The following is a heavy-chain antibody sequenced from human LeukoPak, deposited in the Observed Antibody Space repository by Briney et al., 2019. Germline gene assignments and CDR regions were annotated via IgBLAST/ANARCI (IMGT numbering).Heavy chain of an antibody. Sequence: QSGGSLRLSCAASGFTFSNYAMSWVRQAPGKGLEWVSGITARSDSTYYADSVKGRVTISRDNSKNTLFLQLNSLRAEDAAVYYCAKTHRWSIDAFHMWGQGTMVTVSS. J-gene: IGHJ3*02. CDR3: AKTHRWSIDAFHM. CDR1: GFTFSNYA. D-gene: IGHD2-8*02. CDR2: ITARSDST. V-gene: IGHV3-23*01.